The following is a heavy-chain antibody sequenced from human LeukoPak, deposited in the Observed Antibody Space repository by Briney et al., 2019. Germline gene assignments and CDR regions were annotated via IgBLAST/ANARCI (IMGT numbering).Heavy chain of an antibody. D-gene: IGHD1-26*01. CDR2: ISTSGSTI. J-gene: IGHJ4*02. V-gene: IGHV3-48*03. CDR3: ARHIGSYYHNYFDY. CDR1: GFTLSNYE. Sequence: GGSLRLSCAASGFTLSNYEMNWVRQAPGKGLEWVSYISTSGSTIYYADSVKGRFTISRDNAKNSLYLQMNSLRAEDTAVYYCARHIGSYYHNYFDYWGQGTLVTVSS.